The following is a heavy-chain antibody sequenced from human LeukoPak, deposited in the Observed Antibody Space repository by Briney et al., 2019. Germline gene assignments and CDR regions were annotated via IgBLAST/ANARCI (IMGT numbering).Heavy chain of an antibody. J-gene: IGHJ5*02. Sequence: SETLSLTCSVSGGSMRNFYWSWIRQPPGKGLEWIGYIYYSGSTNYNPSLKSRVTISVDTSKNQFSLKLSSVTAADTAVYYCARVAHSSSSGWFDPWGQGTLVTVSS. D-gene: IGHD6-6*01. V-gene: IGHV4-59*01. CDR2: IYYSGST. CDR1: GGSMRNFY. CDR3: ARVAHSSSSGWFDP.